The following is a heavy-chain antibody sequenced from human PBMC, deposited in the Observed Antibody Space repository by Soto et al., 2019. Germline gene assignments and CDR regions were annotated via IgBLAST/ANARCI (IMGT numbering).Heavy chain of an antibody. J-gene: IGHJ6*02. Sequence: SETLSLTCTVSGDSISSSDYYWGWIRQPPGKGLEWIASIYNSGSTFYNPSLKSRVTISVDTSKNQFSLKLSSVTAADTAVYYCARSAADTTYGMDVWGQGTTVTVSS. CDR3: ARSAADTTYGMDV. V-gene: IGHV4-39*07. CDR1: GDSISSSDYY. CDR2: IYNSGST. D-gene: IGHD6-13*01.